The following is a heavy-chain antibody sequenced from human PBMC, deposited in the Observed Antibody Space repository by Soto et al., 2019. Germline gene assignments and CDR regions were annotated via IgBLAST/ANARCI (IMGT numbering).Heavy chain of an antibody. CDR3: ARDHKGRINYYGSGSYPPLVY. V-gene: IGHV1-69*13. CDR1: GVTFSSYA. CDR2: IIPIFGTA. D-gene: IGHD3-10*01. J-gene: IGHJ4*02. Sequence: GASVKVSCKASGVTFSSYAISWVRQAPGQGLEWMGGIIPIFGTANYAQKFQGRVTITADESTSTAYMELSSLRSEDTAVYYCARDHKGRINYYGSGSYPPLVYWGQRTLVTVSS.